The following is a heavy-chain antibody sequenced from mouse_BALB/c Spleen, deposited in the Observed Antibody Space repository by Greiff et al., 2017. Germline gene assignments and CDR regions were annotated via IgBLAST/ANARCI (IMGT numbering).Heavy chain of an antibody. CDR3: ARDRGTARAYYYAMDY. Sequence: LMESGPGLVAPSQSLSITCTVSGFSLTSYGVHWVRQPPGKGLEWLGVIWAGGSTNYNSALMSRLSISKDNSKSQVFLKMNSLQTDDTAMYYCARDRGTARAYYYAMDYWGQGTSVTVSS. CDR1: GFSLTSYG. CDR2: IWAGGST. V-gene: IGHV2-9*02. J-gene: IGHJ4*01. D-gene: IGHD3-2*01.